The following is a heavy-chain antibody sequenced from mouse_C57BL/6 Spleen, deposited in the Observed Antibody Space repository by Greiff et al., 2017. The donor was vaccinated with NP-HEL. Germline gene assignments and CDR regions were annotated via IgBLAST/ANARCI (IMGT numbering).Heavy chain of an antibody. V-gene: IGHV1-7*01. CDR1: GYTFTSYW. CDR3: ARKGANWSPFAY. J-gene: IGHJ3*01. D-gene: IGHD4-1*01. Sequence: QVQLQQSGAELAKPGASVKLSCKASGYTFTSYWLHWVKQRPGQGLEWIGYINPSSGYTKYNQKFKDKATLTAEKSSSTAYMQLSSLTYEDSAVYYCARKGANWSPFAYWGQGTLVTVSA. CDR2: INPSSGYT.